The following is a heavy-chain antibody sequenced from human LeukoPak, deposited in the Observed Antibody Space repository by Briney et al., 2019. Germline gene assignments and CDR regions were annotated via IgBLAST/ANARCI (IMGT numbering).Heavy chain of an antibody. J-gene: IGHJ3*02. CDR3: AKGDGGNPHGAFDI. V-gene: IGHV3-30*02. CDR1: GFSFSTYD. Sequence: PGGSLRLSCAASGFSFSTYDMHWVRQAPGKGLEWVAVIWYGGSNKYYADSVKGRFTISRDNSKNTLYLQMNSLRAEDTAVYYCAKGDGGNPHGAFDIGGQGTMVTVSS. D-gene: IGHD4-23*01. CDR2: IWYGGSNK.